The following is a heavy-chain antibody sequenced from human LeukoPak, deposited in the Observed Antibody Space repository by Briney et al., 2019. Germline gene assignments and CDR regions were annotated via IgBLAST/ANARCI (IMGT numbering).Heavy chain of an antibody. CDR1: GYTFTSYG. CDR3: ALLVGATDWYYFDY. Sequence: GASVKVSCRASGYTFTSYGISWVRQAPGQGLEWMGWISAYNGNTNYAQKLQGRVTMTTDTSTSTAYMELRSLRSDDTAVYYCALLVGATDWYYFDYWGQGTLVTVSS. J-gene: IGHJ4*02. V-gene: IGHV1-18*01. D-gene: IGHD1-26*01. CDR2: ISAYNGNT.